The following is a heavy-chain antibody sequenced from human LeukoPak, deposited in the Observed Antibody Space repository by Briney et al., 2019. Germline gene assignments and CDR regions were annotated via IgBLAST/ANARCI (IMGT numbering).Heavy chain of an antibody. D-gene: IGHD3-22*01. CDR2: IKQDGSEK. J-gene: IGHJ4*02. Sequence: GGSLRLSCAAYGFTFSSYWMSWVRQAPGKGLEWVANIKQDGSEKYYVDSVKGRFTISRDNAKNSLYLQMNSLRAEDTAVYYCARDRITMIVVASRWGGNDYWGQGTLVTVSS. CDR1: GFTFSSYW. V-gene: IGHV3-7*01. CDR3: ARDRITMIVVASRWGGNDY.